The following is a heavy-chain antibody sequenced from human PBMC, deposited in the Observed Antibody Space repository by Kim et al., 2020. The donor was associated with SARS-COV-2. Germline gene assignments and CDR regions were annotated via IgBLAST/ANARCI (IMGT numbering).Heavy chain of an antibody. CDR1: GFTFSIYG. CDR3: AKDQSRLAADYYFDY. Sequence: GGSLRLSCAASGFTFSIYGMHWVRQAPGKGLEWVAVISYDGGDKYYADSVRGRFTISRDNSKNTLYLQMNSLRAEDTAVYYCAKDQSRLAADYYFDYWGQGTLVTVSS. D-gene: IGHD6-13*01. V-gene: IGHV3-30*18. CDR2: ISYDGGDK. J-gene: IGHJ4*02.